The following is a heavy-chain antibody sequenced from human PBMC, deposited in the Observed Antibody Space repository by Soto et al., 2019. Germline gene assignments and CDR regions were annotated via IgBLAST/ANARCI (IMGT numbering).Heavy chain of an antibody. CDR3: ARGRYGDY. V-gene: IGHV1-18*01. CDR2: ISAHNGNT. D-gene: IGHD1-1*01. Sequence: QVHLVQSGAEVKKPGASVKVSCKGSGYTFTSYGITWVRQAPGQGLEWMGWISAHNGNTDYAQKLQGRVTVTRDTSTSTADMELMSLRSDDTAVCSCARGRYGDYWGQGALVTVSS. J-gene: IGHJ4*02. CDR1: GYTFTSYG.